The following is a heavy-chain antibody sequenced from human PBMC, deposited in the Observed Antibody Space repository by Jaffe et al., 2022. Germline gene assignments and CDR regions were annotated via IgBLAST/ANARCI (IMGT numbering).Heavy chain of an antibody. CDR3: TTDFPTYYYGSGSYYNDWSDAFDI. Sequence: EVQLVESGGGLVKPGGSLRLSCAASGFTFSNAWMSWVRQAPGKGLEWVGRIKSKTDGGTTDYAAPVKGRFTISRDDSKNTLYLQMNSLKTEDTAVYYCTTDFPTYYYGSGSYYNDWSDAFDIWGQGTMVTVSS. CDR2: IKSKTDGGTT. J-gene: IGHJ3*02. CDR1: GFTFSNAW. V-gene: IGHV3-15*01. D-gene: IGHD3-10*01.